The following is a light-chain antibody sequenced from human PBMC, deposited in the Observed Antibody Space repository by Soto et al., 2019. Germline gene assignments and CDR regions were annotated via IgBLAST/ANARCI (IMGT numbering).Light chain of an antibody. CDR1: QTVRNNY. Sequence: EFVLTPSPGTLSFSPVERATLSCMASQTVRNNYLAWYQQKPGQAPRLLIYDASSRATGIPDRFSGGGSGTDFTLTISRLEPEDFAVYYCQKFSSYPLTCGGGTKGAIK. CDR3: QKFSSYPLT. J-gene: IGKJ4*01. CDR2: DAS. V-gene: IGKV3-20*01.